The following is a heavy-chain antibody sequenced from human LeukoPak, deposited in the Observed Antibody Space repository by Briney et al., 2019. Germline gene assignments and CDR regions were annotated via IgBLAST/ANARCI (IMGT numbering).Heavy chain of an antibody. J-gene: IGHJ4*02. Sequence: PSETLSLTCTVSGDAINNFYWSWIRQAPGQGLEWIGYISNSGSTNYSPSLKSRVSISLDTSKNRFSLKLSSVTAADTALYYCAGLVSCYALGYWGQGTLVTVSS. D-gene: IGHD3-16*01. CDR2: ISNSGST. CDR3: AGLVSCYALGY. CDR1: GDAINNFY. V-gene: IGHV4-59*01.